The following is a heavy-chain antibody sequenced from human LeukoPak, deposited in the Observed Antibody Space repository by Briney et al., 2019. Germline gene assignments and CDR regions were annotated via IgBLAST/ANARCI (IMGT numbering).Heavy chain of an antibody. CDR1: RFTFSSYA. V-gene: IGHV3-23*01. CDR3: AKFGLVAGREDY. D-gene: IGHD6-19*01. CDR2: ISGSGGST. Sequence: GGSLRLSCAASRFTFSSYAMSWVRQAPGKGLEWVSAISGSGGSTYYADSVKGRFTISRDNSKNTLYLQMNSLRAEDTAVYYCAKFGLVAGREDYWGQGTLVTVSS. J-gene: IGHJ4*02.